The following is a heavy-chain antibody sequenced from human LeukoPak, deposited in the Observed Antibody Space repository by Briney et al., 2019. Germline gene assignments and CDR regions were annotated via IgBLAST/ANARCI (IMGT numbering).Heavy chain of an antibody. J-gene: IGHJ4*02. CDR2: IYYSGST. D-gene: IGHD3-3*01. CDR3: ARSARDFWSGYSPHNFDY. CDR1: GGSISSYY. V-gene: IGHV4-59*01. Sequence: PSETLSLTCTVSGGSISSYYWSWIRQPPGKGLEWSGYIYYSGSTNYNPSLKSRVTISVDTSKNQFSLKLSSVTAADTAVYYCARSARDFWSGYSPHNFDYWGQGTLVTVSS.